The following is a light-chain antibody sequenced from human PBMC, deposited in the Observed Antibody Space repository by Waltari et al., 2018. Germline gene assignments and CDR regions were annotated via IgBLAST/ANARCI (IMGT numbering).Light chain of an antibody. V-gene: IGKV4-1*01. CDR1: QSLLSSFNSKTY. Sequence: DIVLTQSPDSLAVPLGERATINCKSSQSLLSSFNSKTYIAWYQQKPGQPPKLRINWASARGSGVPERFSGSGSETDFTLTISSLQAEDVAVYYCHHYYIPPLTFGQGTRLEIK. J-gene: IGKJ5*01. CDR3: HHYYIPPLT. CDR2: WAS.